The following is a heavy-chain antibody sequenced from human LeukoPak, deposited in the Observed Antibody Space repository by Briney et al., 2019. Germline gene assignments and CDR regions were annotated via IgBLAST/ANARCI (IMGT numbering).Heavy chain of an antibody. Sequence: SETLSLTCALSTVSGSSGNWWSWVRQPPGKGLWWIGEVHKTGKTNYNPSLKTRVTISIDASKNQLSLELTSVTAADAAVYYCARELLGAPTPGAYWGQGTRVTVSS. CDR2: VHKTGKT. CDR3: ARELLGAPTPGAY. CDR1: TVSGSSGNW. D-gene: IGHD7-27*01. V-gene: IGHV4-4*02. J-gene: IGHJ4*02.